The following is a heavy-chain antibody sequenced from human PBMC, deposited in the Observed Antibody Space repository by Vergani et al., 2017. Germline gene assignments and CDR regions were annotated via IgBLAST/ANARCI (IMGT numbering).Heavy chain of an antibody. Sequence: QVQLVESGGGVVQPGRSLRLSCAASGFTFSSYGLHWVRQAPGKGFEWVAVMWYDGSNKYYADSVMGRFTISRDSSKNTLYLQINGLRAEDTAVYYCAKGGVGADTRYYYMDVWGKGTTVTVSS. J-gene: IGHJ6*03. CDR3: AKGGVGADTRYYYMDV. CDR2: MWYDGSNK. D-gene: IGHD1-26*01. V-gene: IGHV3-33*06. CDR1: GFTFSSYG.